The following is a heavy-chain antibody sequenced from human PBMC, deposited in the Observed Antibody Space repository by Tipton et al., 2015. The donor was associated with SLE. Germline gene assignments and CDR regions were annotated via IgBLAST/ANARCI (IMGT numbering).Heavy chain of an antibody. CDR2: IYYSGGT. V-gene: IGHV4-59*11. CDR3: ARSRGARSGRTPGAFDI. CDR1: GGSISSHY. D-gene: IGHD1-14*01. J-gene: IGHJ3*02. Sequence: TLSLTCTVSGGSISSHYWSWVRQPPGKGLEWIGYIYYSGGTNYNPSHKSRVTISVATSKNPFSLKLSSVTAADTAVCYCARSRGARSGRTPGAFDIWGQGTMVTVSS.